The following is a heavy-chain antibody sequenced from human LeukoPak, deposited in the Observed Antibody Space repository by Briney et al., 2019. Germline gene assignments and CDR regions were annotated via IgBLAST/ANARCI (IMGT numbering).Heavy chain of an antibody. J-gene: IGHJ4*02. V-gene: IGHV4-38-2*01. CDR3: AKSHISGWYGGFDY. D-gene: IGHD6-19*01. CDR2: IYQSGST. CDR1: GHSISSSYY. Sequence: PSETLSLTCAVSGHSISSSYYWGWIRQPPGKGLEWVGSIYQSGSTYYGPSLKGRVTISVDTSKKQLSLRVSSVTAADTALYYCAKSHISGWYGGFDYWGQGILVTVSS.